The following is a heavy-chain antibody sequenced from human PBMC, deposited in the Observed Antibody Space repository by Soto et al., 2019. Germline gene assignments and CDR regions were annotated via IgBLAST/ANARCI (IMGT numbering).Heavy chain of an antibody. V-gene: IGHV1-18*01. J-gene: IGHJ6*03. D-gene: IGHD6-6*01. CDR1: GYTFTNYG. Sequence: QVQLLQSGAEVKKPGASVKVSCKASGYTFTNYGITWVRQAPGQGLEWMEWISAYNGNTHYTQRLQGRVTMTTDTSASPAFLDLRVLPSDATAVYYRALVRQLVGYFYNSTDVWGKATTVTVSS. CDR2: ISAYNGNT. CDR3: ALVRQLVGYFYNSTDV.